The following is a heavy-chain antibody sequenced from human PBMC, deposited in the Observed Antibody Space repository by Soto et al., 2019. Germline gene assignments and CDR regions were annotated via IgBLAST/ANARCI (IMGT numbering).Heavy chain of an antibody. CDR3: VRMASSGTLNWFDP. D-gene: IGHD1-1*01. CDR1: ESTFMNYY. J-gene: IGHJ5*02. CDR2: MNPNSGNT. V-gene: IGHV1-8*01. Sequence: ASVKVSCKASESTFMNYYISWVRQATGQGLEWMGWMNPNSGNTGYALKFQGRVSMTRNTSIYTVYLELSSLASDDTAVYYCVRMASSGTLNWFDPWGQGTLVTVSS.